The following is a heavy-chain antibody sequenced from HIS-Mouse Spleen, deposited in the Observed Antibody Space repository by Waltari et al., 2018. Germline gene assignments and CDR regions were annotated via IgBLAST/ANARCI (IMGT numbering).Heavy chain of an antibody. V-gene: IGHV3-7*01. J-gene: IGHJ5*02. D-gene: IGHD5-12*01. Sequence: EVQLVESGGGLVQPGGSLRLSCAASGFTCSSYWMSWVRQAPGKGLEWVANIKQDGSEKYYVDSVKGRFTISRDNAKNSLYLQMNSLRAEDTAVYYCARERRGPGWFDPWGQGTLVTVSS. CDR3: ARERRGPGWFDP. CDR2: IKQDGSEK. CDR1: GFTCSSYW.